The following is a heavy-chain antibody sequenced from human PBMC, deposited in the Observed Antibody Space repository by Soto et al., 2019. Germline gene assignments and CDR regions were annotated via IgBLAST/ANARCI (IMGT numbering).Heavy chain of an antibody. Sequence: QVQLVESGGGVVQPGRSLRLSCAASGFTFSSYAMHWVRQAPGKGLEWVAVISYDGSNKYYADSVKGRFTISRDNSKNTLYLQMNSLRAEDTAVYYCARDFGDYYYGMDVWGQGTTVTVSS. CDR1: GFTFSSYA. J-gene: IGHJ6*02. D-gene: IGHD3-16*01. V-gene: IGHV3-30-3*01. CDR2: ISYDGSNK. CDR3: ARDFGDYYYGMDV.